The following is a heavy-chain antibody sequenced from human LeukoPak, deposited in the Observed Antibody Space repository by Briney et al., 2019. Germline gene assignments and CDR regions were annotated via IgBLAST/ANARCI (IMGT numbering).Heavy chain of an antibody. CDR1: GGSISSYY. CDR2: IYYSGST. V-gene: IGHV4-59*01. Sequence: SETLSLTCTVSGGSISSYYWSWIRQPPGKGLEWIGYIYYSGSTNYNPSLKSRVTISVDTSKNQFPLKLSSVTAADTAVYYCTRTQSYFDYWGQGTLVTVSS. CDR3: TRTQSYFDY. J-gene: IGHJ4*02. D-gene: IGHD2-21*01.